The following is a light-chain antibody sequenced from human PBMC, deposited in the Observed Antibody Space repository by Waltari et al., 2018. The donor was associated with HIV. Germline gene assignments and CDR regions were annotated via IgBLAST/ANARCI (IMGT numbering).Light chain of an antibody. Sequence: QSALTQPASVSGSLGQSVTISCTGANSDIGGYNYVSWYQRHPGKAPKLIIHEVSNRPSGCSDRFSGSKSGNTASLTIDGVQAEDESDYYCSSFITATTHVVFGGGTRLTVL. V-gene: IGLV2-14*01. CDR1: NSDIGGYNY. CDR3: SSFITATTHVV. CDR2: EVS. J-gene: IGLJ2*01.